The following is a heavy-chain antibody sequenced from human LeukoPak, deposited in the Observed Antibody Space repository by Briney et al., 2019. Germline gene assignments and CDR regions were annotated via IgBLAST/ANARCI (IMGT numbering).Heavy chain of an antibody. V-gene: IGHV4-31*03. CDR2: IYYSGTT. CDR1: GGSISSGTDY. J-gene: IGHJ5*02. D-gene: IGHD2-15*01. CDR3: AKAPIAQTGSGDWLDP. Sequence: SETLSLTCTVSGGSISSGTDYWSWIRQHPGEGLEWIGYIYYSGTTCYNPSLRSRVTISIDTSKNQFSLKLTSVTAADTAVYFCAKAPIAQTGSGDWLDPWGREPLVPVSS.